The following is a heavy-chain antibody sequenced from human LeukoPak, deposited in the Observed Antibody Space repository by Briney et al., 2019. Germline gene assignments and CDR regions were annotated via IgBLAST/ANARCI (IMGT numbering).Heavy chain of an antibody. D-gene: IGHD4-11*01. CDR2: ISYDGSNK. CDR1: GFTFSRYG. V-gene: IGHV3-30*18. Sequence: PGGSLRLSCAASGFTFSRYGMHWVRQAPGKGLEWVAVISYDGSNKYYADSVKGRFTISRDNSKNTLYLQMNSLRAEDTAVYYCAKEGRSNYVPGAFDIWGQGTMVTVSS. CDR3: AKEGRSNYVPGAFDI. J-gene: IGHJ3*02.